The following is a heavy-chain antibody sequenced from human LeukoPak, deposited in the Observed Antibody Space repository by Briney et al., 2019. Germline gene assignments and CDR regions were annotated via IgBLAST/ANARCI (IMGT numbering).Heavy chain of an antibody. V-gene: IGHV3-48*01. CDR2: ISSSSSGTT. D-gene: IGHD1-1*01. CDR1: GFTFSSYS. Sequence: GGSLRLSCAASGFTFSSYSMYWVRQAPGKGLEWISYISSSSSGTTYYADSVKGRFTSSRDNARSSLYLQMNSVRVEDTAVYYCARPLTTNWYPGFDYWGQGTLVTVSS. CDR3: ARPLTTNWYPGFDY. J-gene: IGHJ4*02.